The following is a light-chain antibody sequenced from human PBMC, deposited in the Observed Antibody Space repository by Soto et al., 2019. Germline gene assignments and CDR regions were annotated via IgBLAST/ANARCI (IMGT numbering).Light chain of an antibody. CDR3: QQYNNWPLT. CDR1: QSVSSSY. CDR2: GAS. J-gene: IGKJ4*01. Sequence: EIVLTQSPGTLSLSPGERATLSCRASQSVSSSYLAWYQQKPGQAPRLLIYGASSRATGIPDRFSGSGSGTEFTLTISSLQSKDFAVYYCQQYNNWPLTFGGGTKVDIK. V-gene: IGKV3-20*01.